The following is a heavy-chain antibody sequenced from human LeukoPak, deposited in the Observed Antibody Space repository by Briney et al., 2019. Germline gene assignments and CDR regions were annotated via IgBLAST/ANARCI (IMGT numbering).Heavy chain of an antibody. CDR3: ARDSSWPPQTNSFGSDY. V-gene: IGHV3-21*01. J-gene: IGHJ4*02. Sequence: PGGSLRLSCAASGFTFSSYTMNWVRQAPGKGLEWVSSVSSSSGYMYYADSVKGRFTISRDNAKNALYLRMNSLRAEDTAVYYCARDSSWPPQTNSFGSDYWGQGTLVTVSS. D-gene: IGHD5-18*01. CDR1: GFTFSSYT. CDR2: VSSSSGYM.